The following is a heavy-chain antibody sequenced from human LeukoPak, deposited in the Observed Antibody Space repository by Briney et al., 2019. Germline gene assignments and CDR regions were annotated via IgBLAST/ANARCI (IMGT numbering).Heavy chain of an antibody. CDR3: VNDYGGNPRHY. V-gene: IGHV3-21*01. D-gene: IGHD4-23*01. CDR2: ISSSSSYI. CDR1: GFTFSSYS. J-gene: IGHJ4*02. Sequence: GGFLRLSCAASGFTFSSYSMNWVRQAPGKGLEWVSSISSSSSYIYYADSVKGRFTISRDNAKNSLYLQMNSLRAEDTAVYYCVNDYGGNPRHYWGQGTLVTVSS.